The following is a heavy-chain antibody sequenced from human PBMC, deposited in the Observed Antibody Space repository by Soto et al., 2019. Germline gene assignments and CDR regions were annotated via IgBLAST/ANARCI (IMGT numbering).Heavy chain of an antibody. J-gene: IGHJ3*02. V-gene: IGHV3-21*01. CDR2: ISSSSSYI. CDR3: ARGGSYVAFDI. CDR1: GFTFSSYS. D-gene: IGHD1-26*01. Sequence: EVQLVESGGGLVKPGGSLRLSCAASGFTFSSYSMNWVRQAPGKGLEWVSSISSSSSYIYYADSVKGRFTISRDNVKNSLYRQMNSLRAEDTAVYYCARGGSYVAFDICGQGTMVTVSS.